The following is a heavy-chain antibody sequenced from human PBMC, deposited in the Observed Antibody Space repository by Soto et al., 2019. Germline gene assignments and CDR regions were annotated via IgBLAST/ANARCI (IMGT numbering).Heavy chain of an antibody. V-gene: IGHV3-7*01. D-gene: IGHD6-13*01. Sequence: GGSLRLSCAASGFTFSSYWMNWVRQAPGQGLEWVANINRRGTSTNYVDSVRGRFTISRDNAKNSLYLQMNSLRAEDTAVYFCARSVVSSTRFDPWGQGTLVTVSS. CDR3: ARSVVSSTRFDP. CDR2: INRRGTST. J-gene: IGHJ5*02. CDR1: GFTFSSYW.